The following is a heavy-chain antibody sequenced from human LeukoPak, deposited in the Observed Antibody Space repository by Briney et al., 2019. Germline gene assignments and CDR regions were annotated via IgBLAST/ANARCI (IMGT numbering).Heavy chain of an antibody. J-gene: IGHJ4*02. Sequence: PGGSLRLSCAASGFTFSSYAMHWVRQAPGKGLEWVAVISYDGSNKYYADSVKGRFTISRDNSKNTLYLQMNSLRAEDTAVYYCAKDLGSSGFPDYWGQGTLVTVSS. CDR2: ISYDGSNK. V-gene: IGHV3-30-3*01. CDR1: GFTFSSYA. CDR3: AKDLGSSGFPDY. D-gene: IGHD6-19*01.